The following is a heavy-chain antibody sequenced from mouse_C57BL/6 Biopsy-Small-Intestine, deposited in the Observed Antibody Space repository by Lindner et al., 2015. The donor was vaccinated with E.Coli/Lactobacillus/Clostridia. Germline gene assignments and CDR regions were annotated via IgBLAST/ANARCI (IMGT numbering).Heavy chain of an antibody. V-gene: IGHV1-82*01. CDR2: IYPGDGDT. D-gene: IGHD1-1*01. J-gene: IGHJ4*01. CDR3: ARWNYYGSSHYYAMDY. CDR1: GYAFSSSW. Sequence: VQLQESGPELVKPGASVKISCKASGYAFSSSWMNWVKQRPGKGLERIGRIYPGDGDTNYNGKFKGKATLTADKSSSTAYMQLSSLTSEDSAVYFCARWNYYGSSHYYAMDYWGQGTSVTVSS.